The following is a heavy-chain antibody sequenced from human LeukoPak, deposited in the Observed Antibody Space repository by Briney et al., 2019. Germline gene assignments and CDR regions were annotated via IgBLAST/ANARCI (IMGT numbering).Heavy chain of an antibody. V-gene: IGHV3-74*01. Sequence: PGGSLRLSCAASGFTFSTYWMHWVRQAPGVGLVWVSRINSDDSIINYADSVKGRFTISRDNAKNTLYLQMNSLSAEDTAVYYCARAGNYRFDYWGQGTLVTVSS. CDR1: GFTFSTYW. CDR2: INSDDSII. CDR3: ARAGNYRFDY. D-gene: IGHD1-7*01. J-gene: IGHJ4*02.